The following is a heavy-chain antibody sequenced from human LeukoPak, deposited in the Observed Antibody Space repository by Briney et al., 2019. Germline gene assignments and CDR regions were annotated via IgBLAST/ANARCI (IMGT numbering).Heavy chain of an antibody. CDR2: ISYDGSNK. V-gene: IGHV3-30-3*01. D-gene: IGHD3-22*01. Sequence: PGGSLRLSCAASGFTFSSYAMHWVRQAPGKGLEWVAVISYDGSNKYYADSVKGRFTISRDNSKNTLYLQMNSLRAEDTAVYYCARVRWYYYDSSSGGDDYWGQGTLVTVSS. CDR3: ARVRWYYYDSSSGGDDY. J-gene: IGHJ4*02. CDR1: GFTFSSYA.